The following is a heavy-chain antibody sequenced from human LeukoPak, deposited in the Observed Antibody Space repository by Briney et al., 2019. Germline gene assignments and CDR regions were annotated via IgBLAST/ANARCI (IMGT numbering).Heavy chain of an antibody. CDR1: GFIVNTYY. Sequence: GGSLRLSCAVSGFIVNTYYMSWVRQAPGKRLEWVSSISSGSDYIQYADSVKGRFTISRDNAKNSLYLQMSSLSAEDTAVYYCARLDESEGDYWGQGTLVTVSS. CDR2: ISSGSDYI. V-gene: IGHV3-21*06. CDR3: ARLDESEGDY. J-gene: IGHJ4*02.